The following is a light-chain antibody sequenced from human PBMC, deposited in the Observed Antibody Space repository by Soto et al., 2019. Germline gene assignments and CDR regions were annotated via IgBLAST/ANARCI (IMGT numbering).Light chain of an antibody. CDR2: DAS. CDR3: QQRSNWPPT. V-gene: IGKV3-11*01. J-gene: IGKJ1*01. CDR1: QSVSSY. Sequence: ESVLTRSTATLSLSPGESATLSCRASQSVSSYLAWYQQKPGQAPRLLIYDASNRATGIPARFSGSGSGTDFTLTISSLEPEDFAVYYCQQRSNWPPTFGQGTEVAIK.